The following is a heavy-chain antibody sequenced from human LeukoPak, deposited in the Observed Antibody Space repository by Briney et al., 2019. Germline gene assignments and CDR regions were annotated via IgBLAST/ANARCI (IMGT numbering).Heavy chain of an antibody. CDR2: IRYDGSNK. CDR3: AKINVPAVAAAGTDREGY. V-gene: IGHV3-30*02. Sequence: PGGSLRLSCAASGFTFSSYGMHWVRQAPGKGLEWVAFIRYDGSNKYYADSVKGRFTISRDNSKNTLYLQMNSLRAEDTAVYYCAKINVPAVAAAGTDREGYWGQGTLVTVSS. CDR1: GFTFSSYG. J-gene: IGHJ4*02. D-gene: IGHD6-13*01.